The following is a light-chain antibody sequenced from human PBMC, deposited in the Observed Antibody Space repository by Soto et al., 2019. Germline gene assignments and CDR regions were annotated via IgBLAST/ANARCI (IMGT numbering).Light chain of an antibody. J-gene: IGKJ1*01. V-gene: IGKV1-5*03. CDR2: KVS. Sequence: DIQMTQSPSTLSASVGDRVTITCRASQSVNDWLAWYQQKPGKAPNLLIYKVSNLESGVPSRFSGSGSGTESTLTISSLQPDDFATYYCQQYNSYSWTFGQGTKVEIK. CDR3: QQYNSYSWT. CDR1: QSVNDW.